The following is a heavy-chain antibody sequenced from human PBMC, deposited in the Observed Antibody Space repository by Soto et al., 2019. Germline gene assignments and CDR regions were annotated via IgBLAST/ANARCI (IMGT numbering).Heavy chain of an antibody. D-gene: IGHD6-13*01. CDR2: IYYSGST. Sequence: QLLESGPGLVKPSETLSLTCTVSGGSISSSSYYWGWIRQPPGKGLEWIGSIYYSGSTYYNPSLKSRVTISVDTSKNQFSLKLSSVTAADTAVYYCARPAAAGKDDAFDIWGQGTMVTVSS. V-gene: IGHV4-39*01. CDR1: GGSISSSSYY. CDR3: ARPAAAGKDDAFDI. J-gene: IGHJ3*02.